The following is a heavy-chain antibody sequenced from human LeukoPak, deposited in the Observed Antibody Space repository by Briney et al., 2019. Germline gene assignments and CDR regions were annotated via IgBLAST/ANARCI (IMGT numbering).Heavy chain of an antibody. CDR3: ARGGRRITIFGVVPPFDP. CDR2: IYHSGST. Sequence: SETLSLTCAVYGGSFSGYYWSWIRQPPGKGLEWIGSIYHSGSTYYNPSLKSRVTISVDTSKNQFSLKLSSVTAADTAVYYCARGGRRITIFGVVPPFDPWGQGTLVTVSS. J-gene: IGHJ5*02. CDR1: GGSFSGYY. V-gene: IGHV4-34*01. D-gene: IGHD3-3*01.